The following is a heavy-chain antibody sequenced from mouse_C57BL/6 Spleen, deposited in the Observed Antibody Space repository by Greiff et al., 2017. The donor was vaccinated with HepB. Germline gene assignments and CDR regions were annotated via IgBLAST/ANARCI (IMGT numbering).Heavy chain of an antibody. D-gene: IGHD2-3*01. CDR1: GFTFSDYY. J-gene: IGHJ2*01. CDR3: AREVYDGYSYYFDY. V-gene: IGHV5-16*01. CDR2: INYDGSST. Sequence: DVMLVESEGGLVQPGSSMKLSCTASGFTFSDYYMAWVRQVPEKGLEWVANINYDGSSTYYLDSLKSRFIISRDNAKNILYLQMSSLKSEDTATYYCAREVYDGYSYYFDYWGQGTTLTVSS.